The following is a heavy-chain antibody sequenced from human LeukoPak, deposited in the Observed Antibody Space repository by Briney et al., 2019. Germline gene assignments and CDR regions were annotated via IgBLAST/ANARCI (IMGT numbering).Heavy chain of an antibody. D-gene: IGHD6-19*01. Sequence: GESLKISCKGSGYSFTSYWIGWVRQMPGKGLEWMGIIYPGDSDTRYSPSFQGQVTISADKSISTAYLQWSSLKAWDTAMYYCARQPPTGYSSGWSDYWGQGTLVTVSS. V-gene: IGHV5-51*01. CDR3: ARQPPTGYSSGWSDY. CDR1: GYSFTSYW. J-gene: IGHJ4*02. CDR2: IYPGDSDT.